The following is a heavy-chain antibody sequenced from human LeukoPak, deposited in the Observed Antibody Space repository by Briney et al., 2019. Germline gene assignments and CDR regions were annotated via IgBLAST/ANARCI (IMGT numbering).Heavy chain of an antibody. Sequence: SETLSLTCAVFGGSFSGYYWSWIRQPPGKGLEWIGEINHSGSTNYNPSLKSRVTISVDTSKNQFSLKLSSVTAADTAAYYCARVPTGVPRYYYDSSGWFDPWGQGTLVTVSS. CDR2: INHSGST. CDR3: ARVPTGVPRYYYDSSGWFDP. CDR1: GGSFSGYY. J-gene: IGHJ5*02. V-gene: IGHV4-34*01. D-gene: IGHD3-22*01.